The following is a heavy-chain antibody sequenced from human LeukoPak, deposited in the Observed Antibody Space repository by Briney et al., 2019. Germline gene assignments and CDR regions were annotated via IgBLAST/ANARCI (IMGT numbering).Heavy chain of an antibody. CDR3: ARLQPLVIPAAKLGSDY. J-gene: IGHJ4*02. V-gene: IGHV3-30*04. CDR2: ISYDGSNK. Sequence: PGGSLRPSCAASGFTFSSYAMHWVRQAPGKGLEWVAVISYDGSNKYYADSVKGRFTISRDNSKNTLYLQMNSLRTDDTAVYYCARLQPLVIPAAKLGSDYWGQGTLVTVSS. D-gene: IGHD2-2*01. CDR1: GFTFSSYA.